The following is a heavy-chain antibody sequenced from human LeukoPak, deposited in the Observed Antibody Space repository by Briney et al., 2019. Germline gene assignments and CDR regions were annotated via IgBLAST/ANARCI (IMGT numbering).Heavy chain of an antibody. J-gene: IGHJ6*03. D-gene: IGHD2-2*01. V-gene: IGHV3-7*01. CDR2: IKEDANEE. CDR1: GFPFRSYG. Sequence: GFLCLSCAASGFPFRSYGMSWVRQAPGKGLEWVANIKEDANEEYYVDSVRGRFIISRDNAKNSLFLQMYSLRADDTAVYYCARAGYCTSNSCYSPNFYYMDVWGKGTTVAVSS. CDR3: ARAGYCTSNSCYSPNFYYMDV.